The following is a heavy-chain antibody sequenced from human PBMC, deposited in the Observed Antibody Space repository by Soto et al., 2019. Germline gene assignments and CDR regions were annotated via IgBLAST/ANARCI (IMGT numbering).Heavy chain of an antibody. Sequence: QVHLVQSGAEVKQPGASVKVSCKASGYTFSVYHMHWVRQAPGQGLEWMGWVHPNSGGTNYAQSFEGRVTMPRDTSINTAYMELSRLTSDDTAVYYCAKELQRGMDVWGQGTKVTVAS. D-gene: IGHD4-4*01. CDR1: GYTFSVYH. V-gene: IGHV1-2*02. J-gene: IGHJ6*02. CDR3: AKELQRGMDV. CDR2: VHPNSGGT.